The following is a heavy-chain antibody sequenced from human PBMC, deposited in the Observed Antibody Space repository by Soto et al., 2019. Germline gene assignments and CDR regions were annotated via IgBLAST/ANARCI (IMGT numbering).Heavy chain of an antibody. V-gene: IGHV3-23*01. CDR2: ISARGGSS. D-gene: IGHD5-12*01. Sequence: EVQLLESGGGLVQPGGSLRLSCAASGFSFSSYAMVWVRQAPGKGLEWVSFISARGGSSYFADSVKGRFTISRDNSKNVLSLEMNSLRAEDTAIYFCAKGSIEYSASVDNWGQGTLVLVSS. CDR3: AKGSIEYSASVDN. CDR1: GFSFSSYA. J-gene: IGHJ4*02.